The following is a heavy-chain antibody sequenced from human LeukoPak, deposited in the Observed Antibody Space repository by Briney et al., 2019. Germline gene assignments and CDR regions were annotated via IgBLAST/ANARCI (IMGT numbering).Heavy chain of an antibody. V-gene: IGHV3-30*04. D-gene: IGHD6-6*01. Sequence: GGSLRLSCAASGFTFSSYAMHWVRQAPGKGLEWVAVISYDGSNKYYADSVKGRFTISRDNSKNTLYLQMNSLRAEDTAVYYCARIAARDYWGQGTLVTVSS. J-gene: IGHJ4*02. CDR2: ISYDGSNK. CDR1: GFTFSSYA. CDR3: ARIAARDY.